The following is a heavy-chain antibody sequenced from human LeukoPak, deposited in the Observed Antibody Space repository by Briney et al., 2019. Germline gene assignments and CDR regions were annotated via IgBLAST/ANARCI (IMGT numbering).Heavy chain of an antibody. CDR3: ARHSPSGITIFGVDSSFQV. Sequence: ASETLSLTCAVSGYSISSGYYWGWIRQPPGKGLEWIGIVYHSGSTYYNPSLKSRVTISVDTSKNQFSLKLSSVTAADTAVYYCARHSPSGITIFGVDSSFQVWGQGTLVTVSS. V-gene: IGHV4-38-2*01. J-gene: IGHJ4*02. D-gene: IGHD3-3*01. CDR1: GYSISSGYY. CDR2: VYHSGST.